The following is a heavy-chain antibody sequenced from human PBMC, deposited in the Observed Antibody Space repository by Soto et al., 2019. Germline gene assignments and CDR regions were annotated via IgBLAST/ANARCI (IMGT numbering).Heavy chain of an antibody. D-gene: IGHD3-22*01. CDR2: INAGNGNT. CDR3: ARDWYYYDSSGYYNWFDP. CDR1: GYTFTSYA. Sequence: EASVKVSCKASGYTFTSYAMHWVRQAPGQRLEWMGWINAGNGNTKYSQKFQGRVTITRDTSASTAYMELSSLRSEDTAVYYCARDWYYYDSSGYYNWFDPWGQGTLVTVSS. J-gene: IGHJ5*02. V-gene: IGHV1-3*01.